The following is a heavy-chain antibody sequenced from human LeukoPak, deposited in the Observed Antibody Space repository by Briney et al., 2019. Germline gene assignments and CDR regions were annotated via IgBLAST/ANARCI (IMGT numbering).Heavy chain of an antibody. D-gene: IGHD6-13*01. Sequence: AGGSLRLSCAASGLSLTSYSMNWVRQTPGKGLEWVSSISSGASYIYYADSVKGRFTISKDNAKNSLYLHMNSLRAEDTAVYYCAGDPGSSSTNWYFDLWGRGTLVTVSS. CDR3: AGDPGSSSTNWYFDL. CDR1: GLSLTSYS. CDR2: ISSGASYI. J-gene: IGHJ2*01. V-gene: IGHV3-21*01.